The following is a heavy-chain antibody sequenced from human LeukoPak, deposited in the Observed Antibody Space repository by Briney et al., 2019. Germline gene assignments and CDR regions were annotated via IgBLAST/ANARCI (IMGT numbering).Heavy chain of an antibody. CDR1: GFTFSNAW. D-gene: IGHD5-12*01. V-gene: IGHV3-15*01. CDR2: IKSKTDGGTT. CDR3: TTGRAYSGYEGREDPFDY. J-gene: IGHJ4*02. Sequence: GGSLRLSCAASGFTFSNAWMSWVRQAPGKGLEWVGRIKSKTDGGTTDYAAPVKGRFTISRDDSKNTLYLQMNSLKTEDTAVYYCTTGRAYSGYEGREDPFDYWGQGTLVTVSS.